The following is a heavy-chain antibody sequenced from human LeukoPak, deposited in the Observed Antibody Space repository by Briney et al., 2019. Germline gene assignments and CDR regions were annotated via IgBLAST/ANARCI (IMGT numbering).Heavy chain of an antibody. V-gene: IGHV3-30-3*01. Sequence: GGSLRLSCAASGFTFSSYAMHWVHQAPGKGLEWVAVISYDGSNKYYADSVKGRFTISRDNSKNTLYLQMNSLRAEDTAVYYCAREHYGSGSYKYWGQGTLVTVSS. CDR1: GFTFSSYA. D-gene: IGHD3-10*01. J-gene: IGHJ4*02. CDR3: AREHYGSGSYKY. CDR2: ISYDGSNK.